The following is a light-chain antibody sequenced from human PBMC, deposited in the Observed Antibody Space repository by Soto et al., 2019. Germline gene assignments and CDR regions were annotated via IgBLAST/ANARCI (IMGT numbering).Light chain of an antibody. J-gene: IGKJ2*01. CDR3: QQSYSTPRT. CDR2: AAS. Sequence: DIPMTQSPSSLSASVGDRVTITCRASQSISSYLNWYQQKPGKAPKVLIYAASSLQSGVPSRFSGRGSGTDFTLTISSLQPEDFATYYCQQSYSTPRTFGQGTKLEIK. CDR1: QSISSY. V-gene: IGKV1-39*01.